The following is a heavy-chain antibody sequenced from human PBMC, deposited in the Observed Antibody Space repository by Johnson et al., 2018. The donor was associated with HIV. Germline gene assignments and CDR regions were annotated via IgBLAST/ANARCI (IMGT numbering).Heavy chain of an antibody. CDR2: INWNGGST. J-gene: IGHJ3*02. Sequence: SGINWNGGSTGYADSVKGRFTISRDNAKNSLYLQMDSLRAEDTALYYCARVLQQERSWYLGAFDIWGQGTMVTVSS. CDR3: ARVLQQERSWYLGAFDI. V-gene: IGHV3-20*03. D-gene: IGHD6-13*01.